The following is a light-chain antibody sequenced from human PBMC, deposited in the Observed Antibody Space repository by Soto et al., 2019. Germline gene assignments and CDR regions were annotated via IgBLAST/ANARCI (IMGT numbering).Light chain of an antibody. V-gene: IGKV3-20*01. Sequence: IVLTQAPDTLSFSPGERANLSCRASQSVGTRLAWYQHKTGQAPSLLMSGASSRATGIPDRFSGSGSETDFTLTISRLEPEDFALYYCQHYQVGQPIAFGRGTRLEIK. CDR3: QHYQVGQPIA. CDR2: GAS. CDR1: QSVGTR. J-gene: IGKJ5*01.